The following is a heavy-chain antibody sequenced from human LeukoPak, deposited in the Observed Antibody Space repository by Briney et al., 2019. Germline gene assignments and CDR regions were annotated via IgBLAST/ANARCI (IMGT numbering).Heavy chain of an antibody. CDR2: IYYSGST. J-gene: IGHJ3*02. V-gene: IGHV4-39*01. Sequence: WVRQAPGKGLEWVGSIYYSGSTYYNPSLKSRVTISVDTSKNQFSLKLSSVTAADTAVYYCARLNLGMAFDIWGQGTMVTVSS. D-gene: IGHD3-10*01. CDR3: ARLNLGMAFDI.